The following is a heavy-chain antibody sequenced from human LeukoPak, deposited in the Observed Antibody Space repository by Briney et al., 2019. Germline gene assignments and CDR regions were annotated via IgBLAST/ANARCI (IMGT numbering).Heavy chain of an antibody. CDR2: SRNKGDGHTT. CDR1: GFIFSDHY. D-gene: IGHD1-26*01. CDR3: AKSGSPWNNWSDP. J-gene: IGHJ5*02. V-gene: IGHV3-72*01. Sequence: TGGSLRLFCAPSGFIFSDHYMECVRHAPGKGLEWLVCSRNKGDGHTTDYAASGKGRLTISRDDSESSLYLQMTNLKTKDTAVNYCAKSGSPWNNWSDPSGDGKLVTVSS.